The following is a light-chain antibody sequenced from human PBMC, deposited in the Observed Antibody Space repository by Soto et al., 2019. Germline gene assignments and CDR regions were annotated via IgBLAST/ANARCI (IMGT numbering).Light chain of an antibody. CDR1: QSINNN. Sequence: EIVMTQSPATLSVSPGERATLFCRASQSINNNLAWYQQKPGQAPRLIMFRTSTRATGVPARFSGSGSETEFNITISSLQSEDFAFYYCQQYNPWPRATFGGGTKVEIK. V-gene: IGKV3-15*01. CDR2: RTS. J-gene: IGKJ4*01. CDR3: QQYNPWPRAT.